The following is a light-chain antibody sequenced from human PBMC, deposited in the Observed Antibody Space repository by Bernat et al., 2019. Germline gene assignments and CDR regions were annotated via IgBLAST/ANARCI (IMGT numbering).Light chain of an antibody. CDR3: MQSIVVPPS. CDR1: RTLLHSNGKTF. J-gene: IGKJ1*01. Sequence: DIELTQTPLSLPVTPGQPASISCKSSRTLLHSNGKTFLPWYLQRLGQPPRLLIYEVSTRFSGVPDRFSGGGSGTQFTLKVSRVEADDVGIYYCMQSIVVPPSFGPEATVEVK. V-gene: IGKV2D-29*01. CDR2: EVS.